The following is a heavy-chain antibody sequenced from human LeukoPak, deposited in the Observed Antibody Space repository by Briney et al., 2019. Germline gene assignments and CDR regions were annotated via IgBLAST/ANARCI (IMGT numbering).Heavy chain of an antibody. D-gene: IGHD2-15*01. V-gene: IGHV3-53*01. CDR1: GFTFSSYA. Sequence: PGKSLRLSCAASGFTFSSYAMHWVRQAPGKGLEWVSVIYSGGSTYYADSVKGRFTISRDNSKNTLYLQMNSLRTEDTAVYYCARAQAAQRDFDYWGQGTLVTVSS. CDR2: IYSGGST. CDR3: ARAQAAQRDFDY. J-gene: IGHJ4*02.